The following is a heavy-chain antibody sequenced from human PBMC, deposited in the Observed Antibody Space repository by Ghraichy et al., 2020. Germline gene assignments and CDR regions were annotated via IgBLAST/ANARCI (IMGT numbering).Heavy chain of an antibody. D-gene: IGHD6-13*01. J-gene: IGHJ5*02. CDR1: GGSISSSSYY. CDR2: IYYSGST. V-gene: IGHV4-39*01. Sequence: SETLSLTCTVSGGSISSSSYYWGWIRQPPGKGLEWIGSIYYSGSTYYNPSLKSRVTISVDTSKNQFSLKLSSVTAADTAVYYCARRGGSSSWYWFDPWGQGTLVTVSS. CDR3: ARRGGSSSWYWFDP.